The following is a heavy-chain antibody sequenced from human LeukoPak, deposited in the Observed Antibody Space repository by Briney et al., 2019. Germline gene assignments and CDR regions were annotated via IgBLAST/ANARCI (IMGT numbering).Heavy chain of an antibody. CDR1: GGSFSGYY. CDR2: INHSGST. D-gene: IGHD3-3*01. V-gene: IGHV4-34*01. J-gene: IGHJ6*03. Sequence: PSETLSLTCAVYGGSFSGYYWSWIRQPPGKGLEWIGEINHSGSTNYNPSLKSRVTISVDTSKNQFSLKLSSVTAADTAVYCCARGRYDFWSGQYYYMDVWGKGTTVTVSS. CDR3: ARGRYDFWSGQYYYMDV.